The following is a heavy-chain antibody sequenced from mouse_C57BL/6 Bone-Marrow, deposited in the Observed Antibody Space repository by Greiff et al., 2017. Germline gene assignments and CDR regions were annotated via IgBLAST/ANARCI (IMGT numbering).Heavy chain of an antibody. Sequence: QVQLQQPGAELVKPGASVKLSCKASGYTFTSYWMHWVKPRPGQGLEWIGMIHPNSGSTNYNEKFKSKATLTVDKSSSKAYMQLSSLTSEDSAVYYCAREGNDGYYVAMDYWGQGTSVTVSS. CDR1: GYTFTSYW. CDR3: AREGNDGYYVAMDY. CDR2: IHPNSGST. V-gene: IGHV1-64*01. J-gene: IGHJ4*01. D-gene: IGHD2-3*01.